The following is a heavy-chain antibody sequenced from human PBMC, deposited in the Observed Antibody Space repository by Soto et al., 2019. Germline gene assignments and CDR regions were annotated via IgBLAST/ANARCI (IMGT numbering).Heavy chain of an antibody. CDR2: IFDSEIT. J-gene: IGHJ5*02. CDR1: GGSFSSSY. Sequence: SDTRSLTCTLSGGSFSSSYWSWIRQPPGKGLEWIGYIFDSEITNYNPSLKSRVTISADTADNQFSLKRRSMTAADTAVYYCAKDGNWLDPWGQGTQVTISS. CDR3: AKDGNWLDP. D-gene: IGHD1-26*01. V-gene: IGHV4-59*01.